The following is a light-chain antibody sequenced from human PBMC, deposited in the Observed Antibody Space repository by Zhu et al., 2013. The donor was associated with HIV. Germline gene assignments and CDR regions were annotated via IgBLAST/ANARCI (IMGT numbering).Light chain of an antibody. J-gene: IGKJ4*01. Sequence: AIQMTQSPSSLSASVGDRVTITCRASQGIRNDLGWYQQKPGKAPNLLIYAASTLQSGVPSRFSGSGSGTDFTLTISSLQPEDVAVYYCQQYFDTPLTFGGGTKVEIK. CDR3: QQYFDTPLT. CDR2: AAS. CDR1: QGIRND. V-gene: IGKV1-6*01.